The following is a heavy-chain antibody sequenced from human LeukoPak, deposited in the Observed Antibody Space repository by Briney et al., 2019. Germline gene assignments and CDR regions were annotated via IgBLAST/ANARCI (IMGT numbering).Heavy chain of an antibody. V-gene: IGHV1-2*06. Sequence: GASVKVSCKASGYTFTGYYMHWVRQAPGQGLEWMGRINPNSGGTNYAQKFQGRVTMTRDTSISTAYMELSRLRSDDTAVYYCARERITMIVVGWSADYYYYGMDVWGQGTTVTVSS. J-gene: IGHJ6*02. CDR2: INPNSGGT. CDR3: ARERITMIVVGWSADYYYYGMDV. D-gene: IGHD3-22*01. CDR1: GYTFTGYY.